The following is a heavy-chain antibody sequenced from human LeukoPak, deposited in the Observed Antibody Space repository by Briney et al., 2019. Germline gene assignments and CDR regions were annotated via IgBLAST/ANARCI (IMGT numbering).Heavy chain of an antibody. D-gene: IGHD6-6*01. CDR3: ARQAARPYDY. CDR1: GLTFSSHW. V-gene: IGHV3-74*01. J-gene: IGHJ4*02. CDR2: ITNDGSST. Sequence: GGSLRLSCAASGLTFSSHWMHWVRQAPGKGLVWVSRITNDGSSTTYADSVKGRFTISRDNSKNTLYLQMNSLRTEDTAVFYCARQAARPYDYWGQGTLVTVSS.